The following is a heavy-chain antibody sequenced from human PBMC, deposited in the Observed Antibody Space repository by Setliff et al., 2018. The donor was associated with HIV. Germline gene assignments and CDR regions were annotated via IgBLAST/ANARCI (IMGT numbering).Heavy chain of an antibody. CDR1: GFTFNTSA. D-gene: IGHD3-22*01. Sequence: ASVKVSCKASGFTFNTSAIQWVRQARGRRLEWIGWIVVGSGNTNYAQKFQERVTITRDMSTSTSYMELTNLRSEDTAVYYCAARPGGDSSGYYDYYYMDVWAKGTTVTVSS. CDR2: IVVGSGNT. CDR3: AARPGGDSSGYYDYYYMDV. V-gene: IGHV1-58*02. J-gene: IGHJ6*03.